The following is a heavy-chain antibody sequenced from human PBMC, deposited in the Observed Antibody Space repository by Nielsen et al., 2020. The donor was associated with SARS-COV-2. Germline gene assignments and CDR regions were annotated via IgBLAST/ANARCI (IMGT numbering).Heavy chain of an antibody. CDR2: IFHSGST. D-gene: IGHD1-26*01. V-gene: IGHV4-4*02. CDR1: GGSISSSDW. CDR3: ARLLTNTGNYFRFDP. Sequence: SETLSLTCAVSGGSISSSDWWTWVRQSPGKGLEWIGEIFHSGSTNYNPSLKSRVTISVDKSKNQFSLRLISVTAADTAVYYCARLLTNTGNYFRFDPWGQGTLVTVSS. J-gene: IGHJ5*02.